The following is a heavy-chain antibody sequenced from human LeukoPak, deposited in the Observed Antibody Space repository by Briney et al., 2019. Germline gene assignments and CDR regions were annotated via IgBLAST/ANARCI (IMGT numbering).Heavy chain of an antibody. CDR2: IYHSGST. V-gene: IGHV4-4*02. CDR1: GGSISSSNW. J-gene: IGHJ4*02. Sequence: SGTLSLTCAVSGGSISSSNWWSWVRQPPGKGLEWIGEIYHSGSTNYNPSLKSRVTISVDKSKNQFSLKLSSVTAADTAVYYCARAHYYDSSGYYPPSFDYWGQGTLVTVSS. CDR3: ARAHYYDSSGYYPPSFDY. D-gene: IGHD3-22*01.